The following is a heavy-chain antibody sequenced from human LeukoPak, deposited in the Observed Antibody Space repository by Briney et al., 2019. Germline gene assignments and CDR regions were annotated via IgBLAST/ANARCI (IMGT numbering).Heavy chain of an antibody. Sequence: GGSLRLSCAASGFTFSDYAMSWVRQAPGKGLEWVSVISGSGGITYYEDSAKGRFTISRDNSKNTLYLQMNSLRAEDTAVYYCAKDGLGIAAAGIEYWGQGTLVTVSS. J-gene: IGHJ4*02. CDR1: GFTFSDYA. CDR3: AKDGLGIAAAGIEY. D-gene: IGHD6-13*01. V-gene: IGHV3-23*01. CDR2: ISGSGGIT.